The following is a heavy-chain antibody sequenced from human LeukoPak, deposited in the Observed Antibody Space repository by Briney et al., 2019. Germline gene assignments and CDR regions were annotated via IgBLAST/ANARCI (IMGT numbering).Heavy chain of an antibody. D-gene: IGHD6-19*01. CDR3: AKLISGGLAVSADWFDP. J-gene: IGHJ5*02. CDR1: GFTFRNYG. Sequence: GGSLRLSCAASGFTFRNYGMHWVRQAPGKGLEWVAIISYDGSNTYYADSVKGRFTISRDNSKDTLYLQLNSLRAEDTAIYFCAKLISGGLAVSADWFDPWGQGTLVIVSS. CDR2: ISYDGSNT. V-gene: IGHV3-30*18.